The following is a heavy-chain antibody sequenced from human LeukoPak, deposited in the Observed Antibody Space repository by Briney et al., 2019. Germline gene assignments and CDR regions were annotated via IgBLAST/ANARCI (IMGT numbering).Heavy chain of an antibody. Sequence: GGSLILSCAASGFTFRSYSMNWVRQAPGKGLEWVSSINSDSHYIYYADSVQGRFTISRDNAKNSLYLQMNSLRAEDTAVYYCAVAYYYGSGDAFDIWGEGTKVPVSS. CDR1: GFTFRSYS. J-gene: IGHJ3*02. V-gene: IGHV3-21*01. CDR3: AVAYYYGSGDAFDI. CDR2: INSDSHYI. D-gene: IGHD3-10*01.